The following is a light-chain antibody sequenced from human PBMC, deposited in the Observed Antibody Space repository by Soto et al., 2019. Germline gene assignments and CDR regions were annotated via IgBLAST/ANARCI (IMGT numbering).Light chain of an antibody. CDR3: QNYNSYSEE. CDR1: QTISSW. V-gene: IGKV1-5*03. J-gene: IGKJ1*01. CDR2: KAS. Sequence: DIQMTPSPSTLSASVGDIVNITFRASQTISSWLAWYQQKPGKAPKLLIYKASTLKSGVPSRFSGSGSGTEFTLTISSLQPDDLATYYCQNYNSYSEEFGQGTKVAIK.